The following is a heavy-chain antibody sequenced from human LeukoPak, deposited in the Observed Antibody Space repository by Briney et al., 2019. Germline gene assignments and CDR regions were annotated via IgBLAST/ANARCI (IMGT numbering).Heavy chain of an antibody. CDR2: ISAYNGNT. CDR1: GYTFTRYG. D-gene: IGHD3-10*01. V-gene: IGHV1-18*01. CDR3: AREYGYYGSGSYLGY. J-gene: IGHJ4*02. Sequence: ASVKVSCKASGYTFTRYGISWVRQAPGQELEWMGWISAYNGNTNYAQKVQGRVTMTTDTSTSTAYMELRSLTSDDTAVYYCAREYGYYGSGSYLGYWGRGTLVTVSS.